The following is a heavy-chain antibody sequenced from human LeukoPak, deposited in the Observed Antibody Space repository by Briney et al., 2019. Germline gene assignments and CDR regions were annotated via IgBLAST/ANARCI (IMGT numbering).Heavy chain of an antibody. D-gene: IGHD4-17*01. CDR2: IHHSGST. Sequence: SETLSLTCAVSGGSISTDNWWTWVRQPPGKGLEWIAEIHHSGSTNYNPSLKSRVTISVDTSKNQFSLKLSSVTAADTAVYYCARDSPYGDHFYFDYWGQGTLVTVSS. J-gene: IGHJ4*02. CDR1: GGSISTDNW. V-gene: IGHV4-4*02. CDR3: ARDSPYGDHFYFDY.